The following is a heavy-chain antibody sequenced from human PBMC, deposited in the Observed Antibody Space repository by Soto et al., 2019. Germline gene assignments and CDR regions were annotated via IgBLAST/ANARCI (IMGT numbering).Heavy chain of an antibody. D-gene: IGHD2-8*01. CDR3: ARDGHRYCTNGVCSHFDY. J-gene: IGHJ4*02. CDR2: IYYSGST. V-gene: IGHV4-39*07. CDR1: GGSISSSRYY. Sequence: SETLSLTCTVSGGSISSSRYYWGWIRQPPGKGLEWIGCIYYSGSTYYNPSLKSRVTISVDTSKNQFSLKLSSVTAADTAVYYCARDGHRYCTNGVCSHFDYWGQGTLVTVSS.